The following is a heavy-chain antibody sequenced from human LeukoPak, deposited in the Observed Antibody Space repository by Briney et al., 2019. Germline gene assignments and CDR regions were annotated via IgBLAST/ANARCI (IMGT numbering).Heavy chain of an antibody. D-gene: IGHD3-10*01. J-gene: IGHJ4*02. CDR2: ISGSGGST. Sequence: SGGSLRLSCAASGFTFSSYWMSWVRQAPGKGLEWVSAISGSGGSTYYADSVKGRFTISRDNSKNTLYLQMNGLRAEDTAVYYCAKDVGGSGSYYTHLYYFDYWGQGTLVTVSS. CDR3: AKDVGGSGSYYTHLYYFDY. CDR1: GFTFSSYW. V-gene: IGHV3-23*01.